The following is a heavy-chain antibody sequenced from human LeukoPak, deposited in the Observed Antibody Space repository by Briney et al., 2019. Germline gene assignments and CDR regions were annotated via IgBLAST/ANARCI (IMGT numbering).Heavy chain of an antibody. V-gene: IGHV4-34*01. CDR3: ARAIVVVVAARVPIDY. D-gene: IGHD2-15*01. J-gene: IGHJ4*02. CDR2: INHSGST. Sequence: PSETLSLTCAVYGGSFSGYYWSWIRHPPGKGLEWIGEINHSGSTNYNPSLKSRVTISVDTSKNQFSLKLSSVTAADTAVYYCARAIVVVVAARVPIDYWGQGTLVTVSS. CDR1: GGSFSGYY.